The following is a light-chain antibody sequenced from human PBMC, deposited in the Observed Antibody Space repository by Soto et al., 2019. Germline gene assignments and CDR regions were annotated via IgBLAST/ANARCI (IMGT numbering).Light chain of an antibody. CDR2: AAS. CDR1: QSISNH. V-gene: IGKV1-39*01. Sequence: DIQMTQSPSSLSASVEDRVIITCRASQSISNHLNWYQQKPGKAPKLLIFAASSLQSGVPSRFSGSRSGPDFTLPISSLQPKDFATYYCQQSYSSPPTFGQGTKV. CDR3: QQSYSSPPT. J-gene: IGKJ1*01.